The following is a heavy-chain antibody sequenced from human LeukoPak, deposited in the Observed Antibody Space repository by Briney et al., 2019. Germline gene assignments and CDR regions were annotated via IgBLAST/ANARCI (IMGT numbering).Heavy chain of an antibody. CDR3: ARDGDGSDSGFDY. Sequence: ASVKVSCKASGYTFTSYGIRWVRQATGQGLEWMGWRSAYNGNKNYAQKLQGRVTMTTDTSTSKVYMELRSLGSDDTDVYYCARDGDGSDSGFDYWGQGTLVTVSS. CDR1: GYTFTSYG. D-gene: IGHD3-10*01. V-gene: IGHV1-18*01. J-gene: IGHJ4*02. CDR2: RSAYNGNK.